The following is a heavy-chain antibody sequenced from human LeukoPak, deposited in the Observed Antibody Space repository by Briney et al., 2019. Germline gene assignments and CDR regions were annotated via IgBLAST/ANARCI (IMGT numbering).Heavy chain of an antibody. Sequence: PGGSLRLSCVASGFSFSRYWMSWVRQAPGKGLEWVANIKEDGSEKYYVDSVKGRFTISRDNAKNSLYLQMNSLRAEDTAVYFCARDLRFYGYDYWGQGTLVTVSS. CDR1: GFSFSRYW. J-gene: IGHJ4*02. CDR3: ARDLRFYGYDY. CDR2: IKEDGSEK. V-gene: IGHV3-7*01. D-gene: IGHD3-3*01.